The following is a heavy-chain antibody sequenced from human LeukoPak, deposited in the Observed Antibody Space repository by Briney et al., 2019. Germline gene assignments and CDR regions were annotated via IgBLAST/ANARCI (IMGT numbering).Heavy chain of an antibody. CDR1: GGSISSYF. CDR3: ARRSPGGAADY. D-gene: IGHD1-26*01. V-gene: IGHV4-59*08. CDR2: IYYSGST. J-gene: IGHJ4*02. Sequence: SETLSLTCTVSGGSISSYFWSWIRQPPGKGLEWISYIYYSGSTNYNPSLKSRVTMSVDTSKNQFSLKLSSVTAADTAVYYCARRSPGGAADYWGQGTRVTVSS.